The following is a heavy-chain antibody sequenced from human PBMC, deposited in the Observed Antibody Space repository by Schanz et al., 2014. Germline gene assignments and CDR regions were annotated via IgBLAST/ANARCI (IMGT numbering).Heavy chain of an antibody. D-gene: IGHD5-12*01. CDR3: AKDMNREATAPES. Sequence: VQLVESGGGLVKPGGSLRLSCAASGFSFSDYSMSWVRQSPGKGLEWVSAINTADTTYYADSVKGRFTVSRDNSKNTVYLHMNSLRDEDTAVYYCAKDMNREATAPESWGQGTLVVVSS. CDR1: GFSFSDYS. J-gene: IGHJ5*02. V-gene: IGHV3-23*04. CDR2: INTADTT.